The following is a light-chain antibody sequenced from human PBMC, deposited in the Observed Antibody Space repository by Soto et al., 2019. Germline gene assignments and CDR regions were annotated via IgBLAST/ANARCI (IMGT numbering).Light chain of an antibody. J-gene: IGKJ4*01. Sequence: DIQRTQSPSIRSASVGARVTITFRASQSIRSWLAWYQQKPGKAPKLLIYDAYSLESGVPSRFSGRRSGTEFTLTIAGLQPEDFATYYCQQYESYSPLTFGGGTKVAI. V-gene: IGKV1-5*01. CDR1: QSIRSW. CDR3: QQYESYSPLT. CDR2: DAY.